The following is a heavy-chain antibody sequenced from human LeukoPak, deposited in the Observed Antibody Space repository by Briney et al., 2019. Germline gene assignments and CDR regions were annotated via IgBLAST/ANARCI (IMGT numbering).Heavy chain of an antibody. CDR1: GFTFDEYA. CDR3: AKVGIFGLVTYYFDY. D-gene: IGHD3/OR15-3a*01. CDR2: ISWNSGLI. V-gene: IGHV3-9*01. Sequence: PGGSLRLSCAASGFTFDEYAMHWVRQAPGKGQEWVSGISWNSGLIDYADSVKGRFTISRDNAKNSLYLQMNSLKAEDTAFYYCAKVGIFGLVTYYFDYWGQGTLVTVSS. J-gene: IGHJ4*02.